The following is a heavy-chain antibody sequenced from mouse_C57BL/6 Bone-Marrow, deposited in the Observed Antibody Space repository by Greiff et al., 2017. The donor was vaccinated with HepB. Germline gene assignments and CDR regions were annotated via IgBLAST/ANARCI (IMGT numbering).Heavy chain of an antibody. V-gene: IGHV14-4*01. CDR2: IDPENGDT. Sequence: VQLQQSGAELVRPGASVKLSCTASGFNIKDDYMHWVKQRPEQGLEWIGWIDPENGDTEYASKFQGKATITADKSSNTAYLQLSSLTSEDTAVYYCTTAYYSNYVSVLWFAYWGQGTLVTVSA. D-gene: IGHD2-5*01. J-gene: IGHJ3*01. CDR3: TTAYYSNYVSVLWFAY. CDR1: GFNIKDDY.